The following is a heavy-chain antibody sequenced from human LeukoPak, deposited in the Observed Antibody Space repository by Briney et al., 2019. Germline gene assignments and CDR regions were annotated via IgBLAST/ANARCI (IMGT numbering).Heavy chain of an antibody. CDR2: IKTDGSIT. J-gene: IGHJ4*02. D-gene: IGHD6-19*01. CDR3: ARSGPYSSGWNRRAYFDY. CDR1: GFSFSVYW. Sequence: GGSLRLSCAASGFSFSVYWMHWVRQAPGKGPVWVSRIKTDGSITDYADFVKGRFTISRDNAKNTLYLQMSSLRAQDTAVYYCARSGPYSSGWNRRAYFDYWGQGTLVTVSS. V-gene: IGHV3-74*01.